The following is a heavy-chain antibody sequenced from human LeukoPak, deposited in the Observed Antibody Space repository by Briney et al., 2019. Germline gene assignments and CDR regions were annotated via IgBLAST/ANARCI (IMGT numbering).Heavy chain of an antibody. CDR1: GGSFSGYY. CDR2: INHSGST. D-gene: IGHD3-22*01. Sequence: PSETLSLTCAVYGGSFSGYYWSWIRQPPGKGLEWIGEINHSGSTNYNPSPKSRVTISVDTSKNQFSLKLSSATAADTAVYYCARANYYDSSGYYANWGQGTLVTVSS. V-gene: IGHV4-34*01. CDR3: ARANYYDSSGYYAN. J-gene: IGHJ4*02.